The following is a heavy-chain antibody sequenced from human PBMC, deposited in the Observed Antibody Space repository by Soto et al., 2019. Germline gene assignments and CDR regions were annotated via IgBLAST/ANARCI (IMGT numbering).Heavy chain of an antibody. D-gene: IGHD3-10*01. J-gene: IGHJ4*02. CDR3: AREVQVHTPAFVY. V-gene: IGHV1-69*19. Sequence: QVQLVQSGAEMKKPGSSVKVSCQSSGGTFNTYAMNWVRQAPGQGPEWMGDISPMFGAANYAPKFQGRVTITTDESTGTSYMQLSSVTSEDTALYFCAREVQVHTPAFVYWDQGTLVTVSS. CDR1: GGTFNTYA. CDR2: ISPMFGAA.